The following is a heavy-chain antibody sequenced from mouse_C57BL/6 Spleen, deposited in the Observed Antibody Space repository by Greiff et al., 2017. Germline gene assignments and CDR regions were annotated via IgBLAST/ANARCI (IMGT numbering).Heavy chain of an antibody. Sequence: EVKVVESGGGLVQPGGSMKLSCVASGFTFSNYWMNWVRQSPEKGLEWVAQIRLKSDNYATHYAESVKGRFTISRDDSKSSVYLQMNNLRAEDTGIYYCTVDYDYVLGYWYFDVWGTGTTVTVSS. V-gene: IGHV6-3*01. CDR2: IRLKSDNYAT. CDR3: TVDYDYVLGYWYFDV. J-gene: IGHJ1*03. D-gene: IGHD2-4*01. CDR1: GFTFSNYW.